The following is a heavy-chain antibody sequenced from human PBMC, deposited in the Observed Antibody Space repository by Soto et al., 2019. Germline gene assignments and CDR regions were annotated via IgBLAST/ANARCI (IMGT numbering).Heavy chain of an antibody. CDR1: GGSISSSSYY. Sequence: QLQLQESGPGLVKPSETLSLTCTVSGGSISSSSYYWGWIRQPPGKGLEWIGSIYYSGSTYYNPSLKSRVTISVDTSKNQFSLKLSSVTAADTAVYYCASEYPGIAAAGTRSAFDIWGQGTMVTVSS. V-gene: IGHV4-39*01. J-gene: IGHJ3*02. CDR3: ASEYPGIAAAGTRSAFDI. D-gene: IGHD6-13*01. CDR2: IYYSGST.